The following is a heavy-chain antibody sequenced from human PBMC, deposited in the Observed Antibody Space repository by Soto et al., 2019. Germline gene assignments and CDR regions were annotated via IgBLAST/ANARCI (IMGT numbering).Heavy chain of an antibody. CDR3: AREEPSDYYYYGMDV. D-gene: IGHD6-6*01. J-gene: IGHJ6*02. V-gene: IGHV1-2*04. CDR2: INPNSGGT. CDR1: GCTFTGYY. Sequence: GASVKVSCKASGCTFTGYYMHWVRQAPGQGLEWMGWINPNSGGTNYAQKFQGWVTMTRDTSISTAYMELSRLRSDDTAVYYCAREEPSDYYYYGMDVWGQGTTVTVSS.